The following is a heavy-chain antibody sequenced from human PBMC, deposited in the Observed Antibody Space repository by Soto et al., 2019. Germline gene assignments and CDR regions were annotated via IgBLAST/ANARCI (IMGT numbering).Heavy chain of an antibody. CDR1: GFTFDDYA. V-gene: IGHV3-9*01. Sequence: EVQLVESGGGLVQPGRSLRLSCAASGFTFDDYAMHWVRQAPGKGLEWVSGISWNSGSIGYADSVKGRFTISRDNAKNSLYLQMNSLRAEDTALYYCAKDISCGSTSCYIGYYYYGMDVWGQGTTFTVSS. J-gene: IGHJ6*02. CDR3: AKDISCGSTSCYIGYYYYGMDV. CDR2: ISWNSGSI. D-gene: IGHD2-2*02.